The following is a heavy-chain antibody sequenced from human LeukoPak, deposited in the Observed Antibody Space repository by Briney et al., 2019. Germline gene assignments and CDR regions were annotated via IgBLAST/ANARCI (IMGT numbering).Heavy chain of an antibody. D-gene: IGHD5-12*01. V-gene: IGHV4-59*08. CDR2: VYESGGT. J-gene: IGHJ5*01. Sequence: SETLSLTCTVSGGSISSYYWSWIRQPLGKGLEWIAYVYESGGTRYKPSLRSRVTISLDTSKNQFSLKLTSVTAADTAVYYCARHFLRGGFDSWGQGTLVTVSS. CDR3: ARHFLRGGFDS. CDR1: GGSISSYY.